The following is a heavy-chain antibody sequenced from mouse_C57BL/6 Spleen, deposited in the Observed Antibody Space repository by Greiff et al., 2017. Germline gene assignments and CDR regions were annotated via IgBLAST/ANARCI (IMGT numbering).Heavy chain of an antibody. CDR3: AREKAGYVGGDYFDY. D-gene: IGHD3-2*02. CDR1: GFTFSDYG. V-gene: IGHV5-17*01. Sequence: EVQLVESGGGLVKPGGSLKLSCAASGFTFSDYGMHWVRQAPEKGLEWVAYISSSSSTIYYADTVKGRFTISRDNAKNTLFLQMTSLRSEDTAMYYCAREKAGYVGGDYFDYWGQGTTLTVSS. CDR2: ISSSSSTI. J-gene: IGHJ2*01.